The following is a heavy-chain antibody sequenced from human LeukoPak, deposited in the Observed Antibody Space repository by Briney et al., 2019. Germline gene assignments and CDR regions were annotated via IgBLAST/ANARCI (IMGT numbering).Heavy chain of an antibody. CDR2: IGANGSST. D-gene: IGHD3-10*01. J-gene: IGHJ4*02. CDR1: GFTFSSYA. V-gene: IGHV3-23*01. CDR3: AKRGGGNYFDY. Sequence: PGGSLRLSCAASGFTFSSYAMYWVRQAPGKGLECVSAIGANGSSTYYADSVKGRFTISRDNSKNTLYLQMNSLRAEDTAVYYCAKRGGGNYFDYWGQGTLVTVSS.